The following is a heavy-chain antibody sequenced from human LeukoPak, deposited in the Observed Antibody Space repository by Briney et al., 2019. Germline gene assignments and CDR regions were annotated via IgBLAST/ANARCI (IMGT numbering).Heavy chain of an antibody. CDR1: GYTFTSYY. CDR2: INPSGGST. V-gene: IGHV1-46*01. J-gene: IGHJ6*03. Sequence: ASVKVSRKASGYTFTSYYMHWVRQAPGQGLEWMGIINPSGGSTSYAQKFQGRVTMTRDTSTSTVYMELSSLRSEDTAVYYCARGRGYSYGFDRWYYYYYMDVWGKGTTVTVSS. CDR3: ARGRGYSYGFDRWYYYYYMDV. D-gene: IGHD5-18*01.